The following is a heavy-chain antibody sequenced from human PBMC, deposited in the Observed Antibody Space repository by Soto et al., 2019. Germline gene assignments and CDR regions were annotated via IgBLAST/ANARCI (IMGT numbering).Heavy chain of an antibody. V-gene: IGHV3-33*01. D-gene: IGHD4-17*01. CDR3: VRGSDRGYGDYAIDY. CDR1: GITFSSYG. J-gene: IGHJ4*02. CDR2: IFYDGSYK. Sequence: QVQLVESGGGVVQPGRSLRLSCAASGITFSSYGMHWVRQAPGKGLEWVAVIFYDGSYKYYADSVKGRFIISRDNSKSTLYLQMYSLRVEDTAVYYCVRGSDRGYGDYAIDYWGQGTLVTVSS.